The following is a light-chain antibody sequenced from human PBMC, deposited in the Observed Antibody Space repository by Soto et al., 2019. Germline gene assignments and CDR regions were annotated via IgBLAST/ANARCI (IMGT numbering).Light chain of an antibody. CDR1: NSNIGAGYD. V-gene: IGLV1-40*01. J-gene: IGLJ2*01. CDR3: LSYDGSLSAKV. Sequence: QSVLTQRPSVSGAPGQRVTVSCTGNNSNIGAGYDVHWYQQLPGTAPKLLIYGNNNRPSGVPDRFSGSKSGTSASLAITGLQAEDEADYYCLSYDGSLSAKVFGGGTKVTVL. CDR2: GNN.